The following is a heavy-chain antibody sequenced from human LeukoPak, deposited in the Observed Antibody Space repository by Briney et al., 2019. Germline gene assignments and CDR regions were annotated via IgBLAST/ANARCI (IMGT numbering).Heavy chain of an antibody. CDR3: VRRDTGWNYFDY. Sequence: SETLSLTCAVSGGSINSHYWGWIRQPPGKGLQWIGDIYYTGKINYNPSLKSRVTITLDASKDHLSLNLTSVLAADTAIYYCVRRDTGWNYFDYWGQGILVTVSS. CDR1: GGSINSHY. V-gene: IGHV4-59*08. D-gene: IGHD6-19*01. J-gene: IGHJ4*02. CDR2: IYYTGKI.